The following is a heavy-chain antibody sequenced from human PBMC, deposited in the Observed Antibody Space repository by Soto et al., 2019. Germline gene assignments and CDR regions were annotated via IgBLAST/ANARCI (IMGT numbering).Heavy chain of an antibody. CDR1: GYTFTSYA. Sequence: GASVKVSCKASGYTFTSYAMDWVRQAPGQRLEWMGWINAGNGNTKYSQKLQGRVTITRDTSTSTAYMELRSLRSDDTAVYYCARVSSYNSCYYMDVWGKGTTVTVSS. D-gene: IGHD1-1*01. J-gene: IGHJ6*03. V-gene: IGHV1-3*01. CDR3: ARVSSYNSCYYMDV. CDR2: INAGNGNT.